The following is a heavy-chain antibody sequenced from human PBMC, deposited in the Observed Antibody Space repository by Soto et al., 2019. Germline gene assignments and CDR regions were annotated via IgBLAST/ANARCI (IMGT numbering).Heavy chain of an antibody. CDR1: GGSISSYS. Sequence: SETLSLTCTVSGGSISSYSWSWIRQPPGKGLEWIGYIYYSGSTYYNPSLKSRVTISVDTSKNQFSLNLGSVTAEDTAMYYCARSGFASFYPGNNWYDPWRQGTLVTGSS. CDR3: ARSGFASFYPGNNWYDP. D-gene: IGHD3-16*02. J-gene: IGHJ5*02. V-gene: IGHV4-30-4*01. CDR2: IYYSGST.